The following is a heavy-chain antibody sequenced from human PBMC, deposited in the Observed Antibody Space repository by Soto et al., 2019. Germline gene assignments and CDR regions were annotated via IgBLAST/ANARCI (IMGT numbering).Heavy chain of an antibody. J-gene: IGHJ3*02. CDR2: MNPNSGNT. Sequence: ASVKVSCKASGYTFTSYDINWVRQATGQGLEWMGWMNPNSGNTGYAQKFQGRVTMTRNTSISTAYMELSSLRSEDTAVYYCARGGMDDILTGPNDAFDIWGQGTMVTVSS. D-gene: IGHD3-9*01. V-gene: IGHV1-8*01. CDR3: ARGGMDDILTGPNDAFDI. CDR1: GYTFTSYD.